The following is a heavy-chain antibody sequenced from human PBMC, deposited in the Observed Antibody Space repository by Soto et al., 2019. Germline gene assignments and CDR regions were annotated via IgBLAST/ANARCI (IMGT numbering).Heavy chain of an antibody. CDR2: ISWNSGSI. CDR3: AKDIYYYDSSVLDY. D-gene: IGHD3-22*01. CDR1: GFTFDDYA. V-gene: IGHV3-9*01. J-gene: IGHJ4*02. Sequence: FLRLSCAASGFTFDDYAMHWVRQAPGKGLEWVSGISWNSGSIGYADSVKGRFTISRDNAKNSLYLQMDSLRAEDTALYYCAKDIYYYDSSVLDYWGQGTLVTVSS.